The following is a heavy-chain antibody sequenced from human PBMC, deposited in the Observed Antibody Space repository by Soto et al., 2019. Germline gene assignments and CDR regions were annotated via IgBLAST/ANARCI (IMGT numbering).Heavy chain of an antibody. J-gene: IGHJ6*02. Sequence: GESVKISCKGSGYSFASYVIGWVRQMPGKGLEWMGIIYPDDSDTRYSPSFQGQVTISADKSISTAYLQWSSLKASDTAMYYCARHWKGYYDSSGYHYYGMDVWGQGTTVTVSS. CDR3: ARHWKGYYDSSGYHYYGMDV. CDR1: GYSFASYV. CDR2: IYPDDSDT. V-gene: IGHV5-51*01. D-gene: IGHD3-22*01.